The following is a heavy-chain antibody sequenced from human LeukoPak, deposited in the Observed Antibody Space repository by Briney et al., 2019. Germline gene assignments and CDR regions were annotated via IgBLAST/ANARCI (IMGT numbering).Heavy chain of an antibody. CDR3: ARGLRWLQFKHFDY. CDR1: GGSFSGYY. CDR2: INHSGST. Sequence: SETLSLTCAVYGGSFSGYYWSWIRQPPGKGLEGIGEINHSGSTNYNPSLKSRVTISVDTSKNQFSLKLSSVTAADTAVYYCARGLRWLQFKHFDYWGQGTQVTVSS. V-gene: IGHV4-34*01. J-gene: IGHJ4*02. D-gene: IGHD5-24*01.